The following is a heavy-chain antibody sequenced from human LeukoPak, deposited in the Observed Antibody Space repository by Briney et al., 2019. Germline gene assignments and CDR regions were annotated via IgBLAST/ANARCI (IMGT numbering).Heavy chain of an antibody. CDR2: IYYSGST. CDR1: GGSISSSSYY. CDR3: ASLQPDAFDI. D-gene: IGHD1-1*01. Sequence: SETLSLTCTVSGGSISSSSYYWGWIRQPPGKGLEWIGSIYYSGSTYYNPSLKSRVTISVATSKNQFSLKLSSVTAADTAVYYCASLQPDAFDIWGQGTMVTVSS. J-gene: IGHJ3*02. V-gene: IGHV4-39*01.